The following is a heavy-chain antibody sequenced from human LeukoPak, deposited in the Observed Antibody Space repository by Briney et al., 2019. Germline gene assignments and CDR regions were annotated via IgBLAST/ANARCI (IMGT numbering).Heavy chain of an antibody. V-gene: IGHV3-53*01. Sequence: PGGSLRLSCAASGFTVSSNYMSWVRQAPGKGLEWVSVIYSGGSTYYADSVKGRFTISRDNSKNTLYLQMNSLRAEDTAVYYCARDPPAPLWFGELLKTSPHVDFDYWGQGTLVTVSS. J-gene: IGHJ4*02. CDR2: IYSGGST. CDR1: GFTVSSNY. D-gene: IGHD3-10*01. CDR3: ARDPPAPLWFGELLKTSPHVDFDY.